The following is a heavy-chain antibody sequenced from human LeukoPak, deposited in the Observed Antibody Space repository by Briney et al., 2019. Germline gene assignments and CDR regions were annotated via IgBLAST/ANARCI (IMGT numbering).Heavy chain of an antibody. Sequence: PSETLSLTCTVSGGSISSSSYDWGWIRQPPGKGLEWIGSIYYSGSTYYNPSLKSRVTISVDTSKNQFSLKLSSVTAADTAVYYCARDQGDDYGGNSGFDYWGQGTLVTVSS. CDR2: IYYSGST. D-gene: IGHD4-23*01. V-gene: IGHV4-39*07. CDR1: GGSISSSSYD. J-gene: IGHJ4*02. CDR3: ARDQGDDYGGNSGFDY.